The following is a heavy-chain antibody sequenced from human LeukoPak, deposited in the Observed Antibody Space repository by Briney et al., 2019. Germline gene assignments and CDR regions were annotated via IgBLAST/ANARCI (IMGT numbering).Heavy chain of an antibody. CDR1: GFTFSSYA. V-gene: IGHV3-30-3*01. J-gene: IGHJ4*02. CDR2: ISYDGSNK. CDR3: ARDRGNLGYYYFDY. Sequence: PGGSLRLSCAASGFTFSSYAMHWVRQAPGKGLEWVAVISYDGSNKYYADSVKGRFTISRDNSKNTLYLQMNSLRAEDTAVYYCARDRGNLGYYYFDYWGQGTLVTVSS. D-gene: IGHD2-15*01.